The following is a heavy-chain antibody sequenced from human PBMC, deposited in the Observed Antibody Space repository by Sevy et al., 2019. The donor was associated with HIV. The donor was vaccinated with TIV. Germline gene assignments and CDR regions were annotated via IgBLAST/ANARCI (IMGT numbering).Heavy chain of an antibody. D-gene: IGHD3-16*01. CDR2: INQDGSVK. V-gene: IGHV3-7*01. CDR3: ARYWGRDGHSIDY. Sequence: GGSLRLSCVASGFSLNNYWMNWVRQAPGKGLEWVANINQDGSVKYYVDSVRGRFTISRDNSKNTLYLQMNSLRVEDTAVYYCARYWGRDGHSIDYWGQGTLVTVSS. J-gene: IGHJ4*02. CDR1: GFSLNNYW.